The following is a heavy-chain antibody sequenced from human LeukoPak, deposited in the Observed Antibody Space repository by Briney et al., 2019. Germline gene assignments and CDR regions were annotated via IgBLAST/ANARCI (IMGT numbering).Heavy chain of an antibody. Sequence: GGSLRLSCAASGFAFSSYAMSWVRQAPGKGLEWVASINSRGSSIYYGDSVKGRFTIARDNAKNALYLQMNRLRAEDTAVYYCARADWDGSSWLIDFWGQGTLVTVSS. CDR2: INSRGSSI. V-gene: IGHV3-21*01. CDR3: ARADWDGSSWLIDF. D-gene: IGHD6-13*01. CDR1: GFAFSSYA. J-gene: IGHJ4*02.